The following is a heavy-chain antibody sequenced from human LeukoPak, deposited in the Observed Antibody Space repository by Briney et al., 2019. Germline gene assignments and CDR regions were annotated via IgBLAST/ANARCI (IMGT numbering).Heavy chain of an antibody. D-gene: IGHD3-10*01. CDR2: ISAYNGNT. Sequence: GASVKVSCKASGYTFTSYGISWVRQAPGQGLEWMGWISAYNGNTNYAQKLQGGVTMTTDTSTSTAYMELRSLRSDDTAVYYCARADYYYGSGSRANFDYWGQGTLVTVSS. CDR3: ARADYYYGSGSRANFDY. V-gene: IGHV1-18*01. CDR1: GYTFTSYG. J-gene: IGHJ4*02.